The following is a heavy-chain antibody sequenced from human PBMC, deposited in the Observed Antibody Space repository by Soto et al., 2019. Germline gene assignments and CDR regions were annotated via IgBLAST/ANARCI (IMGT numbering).Heavy chain of an antibody. CDR1: GFTFSVYG. D-gene: IGHD3-16*01. J-gene: IGHJ4*02. CDR3: ARAVGPFDY. V-gene: IGHV3-33*01. Sequence: QVQLVESGGGVVQPGRSLRLSCAASGFTFSVYGMHWVSQAPGKGLEWVAVIWNDGSNKYYGDSVKGLFTISRDNSKSNLFLHMNSLRADDTAVYYCARAVGPFDYWGQGTLVTVSS. CDR2: IWNDGSNK.